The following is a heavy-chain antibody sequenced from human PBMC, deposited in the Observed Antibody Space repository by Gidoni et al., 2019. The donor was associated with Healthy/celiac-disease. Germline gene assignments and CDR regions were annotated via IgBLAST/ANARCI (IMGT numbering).Heavy chain of an antibody. CDR3: ARDWEYYYDSSGYHNWFDP. J-gene: IGHJ5*02. CDR1: GYTFTSYA. CDR2: INAGNGNT. Sequence: QVQLVQSGAEEKKPGASVKVSCKASGYTFTSYAMHWVRQAPGQRLEWMGWINAGNGNTKYSQKFQGRVTITRDTSASTAYMELSSLRSEDTAVYYCARDWEYYYDSSGYHNWFDPWGQGTLVTVSS. V-gene: IGHV1-3*05. D-gene: IGHD3-22*01.